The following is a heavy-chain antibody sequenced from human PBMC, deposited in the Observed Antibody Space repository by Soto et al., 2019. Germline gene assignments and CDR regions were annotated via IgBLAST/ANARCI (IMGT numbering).Heavy chain of an antibody. CDR1: GGTFSSYA. CDR2: IIPIFGTA. CDR3: ARGIFDFGVVYDY. Sequence: SVKVSCKASGGTFSSYAISWVRQAPGQGLEWMGGIIPIFGTANYAQKFQGRVTITADESTSTAYMELSSLRSEDTAVYYCARGIFDFGVVYDYWGQGTLVTVSS. D-gene: IGHD3-3*01. V-gene: IGHV1-69*13. J-gene: IGHJ4*02.